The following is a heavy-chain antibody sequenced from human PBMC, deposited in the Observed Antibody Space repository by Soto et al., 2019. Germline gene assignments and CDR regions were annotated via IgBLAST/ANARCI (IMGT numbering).Heavy chain of an antibody. J-gene: IGHJ4*02. Sequence: QVQLVQSGAEVKRPGSSVKVSCKSSGGSFNSFHFNWVRQAPGQGLEWMGRIIPMLDRTQYAQMFQGRVTITAEKSTSTAYVEVSGLESVDTAVYYCARGTVTLFGVVTPADYWGQGTLVTVSS. CDR3: ARGTVTLFGVVTPADY. D-gene: IGHD3-3*01. V-gene: IGHV1-69*08. CDR2: IIPMLDRT. CDR1: GGSFNSFH.